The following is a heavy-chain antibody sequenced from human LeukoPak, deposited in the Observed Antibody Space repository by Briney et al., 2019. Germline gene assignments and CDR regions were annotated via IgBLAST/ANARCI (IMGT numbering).Heavy chain of an antibody. CDR2: SSSSSSYI. D-gene: IGHD1-1*01. CDR3: ARGQGWNPEAVTNAFDI. J-gene: IGHJ3*02. V-gene: IGHV3-21*01. CDR1: GFTFRSYS. Sequence: GGSLRLSCAASGFTFRSYSMNRVREAPGKGLEWVSSSSSSSSYIYYADSVKGRFTISRDNAKNSLYLQMNSLRAEDTAVYYCARGQGWNPEAVTNAFDIWGQGTMVTVSS.